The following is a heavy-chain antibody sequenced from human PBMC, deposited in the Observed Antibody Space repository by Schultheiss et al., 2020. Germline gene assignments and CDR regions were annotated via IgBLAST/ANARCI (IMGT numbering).Heavy chain of an antibody. Sequence: ASVKVSCKASGYTFTSYGISWVRQAPGQGLEWMGWINAGNGNTGYAQKFQGRVTMTRNTSISTAYMELSSLRSEDTAVYYCARGGGPLPPTDAFDIWGQGKMVTVSS. CDR3: ARGGGPLPPTDAFDI. J-gene: IGHJ3*02. CDR1: GYTFTSYG. V-gene: IGHV1-8*02. CDR2: INAGNGNT.